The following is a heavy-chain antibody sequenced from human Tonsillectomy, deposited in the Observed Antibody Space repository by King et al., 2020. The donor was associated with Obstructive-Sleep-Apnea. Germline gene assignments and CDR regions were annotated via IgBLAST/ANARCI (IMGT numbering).Heavy chain of an antibody. V-gene: IGHV4-39*07. J-gene: IGHJ3*02. CDR3: ARGFGDYYDSSGLRGDAFDI. D-gene: IGHD3-22*01. CDR2: SFYSGRT. CDR1: VGSISSSSYY. Sequence: QLQESGPGLVKPSETLSLTCTVSVGSISSSSYYWVWIPPPPGKGLEWIGSSFYSGRTYYNTSLKSQVTISVDTSKNQFSLKLSSVTAADTAVYYCARGFGDYYDSSGLRGDAFDIWAQGTMVTV.